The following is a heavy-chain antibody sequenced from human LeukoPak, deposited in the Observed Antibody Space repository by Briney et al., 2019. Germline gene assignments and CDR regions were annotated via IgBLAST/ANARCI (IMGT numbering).Heavy chain of an antibody. V-gene: IGHV4-39*01. Sequence: PSETLSLTCTVSGGSISSSSYYWGWIRQPPGKGLEWIGSIYYSGSTYYNPSLKSRVTISVDTSKNQFSLKLSSVTAADTAVYYCATEGLYCSSTSCYPIGADYWGQGTLVTVSS. CDR3: ATEGLYCSSTSCYPIGADY. CDR2: IYYSGST. CDR1: GGSISSSSYY. J-gene: IGHJ4*02. D-gene: IGHD2-2*01.